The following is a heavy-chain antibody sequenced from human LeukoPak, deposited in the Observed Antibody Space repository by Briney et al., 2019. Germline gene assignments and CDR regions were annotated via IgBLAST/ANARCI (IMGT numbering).Heavy chain of an antibody. J-gene: IGHJ3*02. D-gene: IGHD6-6*01. CDR1: GFTFSSYA. Sequence: GGSLRLSCAASGFTFSSYAMSWVRQAPGKGLEWVSAISGSGGSTYYADSVKGRFTISRDNSKNTLYLQMNSLRAEDTAVYYCAKDFWYSSSKPDAFDIWGQGTMVTVSS. CDR2: ISGSGGST. CDR3: AKDFWYSSSKPDAFDI. V-gene: IGHV3-23*01.